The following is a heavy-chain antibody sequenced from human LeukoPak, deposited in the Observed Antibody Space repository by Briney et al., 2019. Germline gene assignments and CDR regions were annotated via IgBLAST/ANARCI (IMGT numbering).Heavy chain of an antibody. J-gene: IGHJ6*03. CDR1: GGSFGNYY. Sequence: SETLPLTCTVAGGSFGNYYWSWIRQPAGKGLEWIGHIYTSGSTGYNPSLKSRVTMSVDTSKKQFSLYLSSVTAADTAVYYCARGRFGDYCLDVWGKGTTVTVSS. D-gene: IGHD3-10*01. V-gene: IGHV4-4*07. CDR2: IYTSGST. CDR3: ARGRFGDYCLDV.